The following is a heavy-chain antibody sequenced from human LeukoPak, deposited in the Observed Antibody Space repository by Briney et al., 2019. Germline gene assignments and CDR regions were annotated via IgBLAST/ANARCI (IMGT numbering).Heavy chain of an antibody. CDR3: ARLGSSSFDAFDI. J-gene: IGHJ3*02. Sequence: SQTLSLTCAVSGGSISSGGYSWSWIRQPPGKGLEWIGYIYHSGSTYYNPSLKSRVTISVDRSKNQFSLKLSSVTAADTAVYYCARLGSSSFDAFDIWGQGTMVTVPS. D-gene: IGHD6-13*01. V-gene: IGHV4-30-2*01. CDR1: GGSISSGGYS. CDR2: IYHSGST.